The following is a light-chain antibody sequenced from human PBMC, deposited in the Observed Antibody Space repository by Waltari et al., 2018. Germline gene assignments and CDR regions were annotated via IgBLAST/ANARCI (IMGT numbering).Light chain of an antibody. J-gene: IGKJ4*01. Sequence: DIQLTQSPSFLSASVADRVTIPCRASQGISSYLTWFQQKPGKAPKPLIYAASTLQSGVPSRFSGSGSGTEFTLTISSLQPEDFATYYCHQVNTYPLTFGGGTKVEIK. CDR1: QGISSY. CDR3: HQVNTYPLT. V-gene: IGKV1-9*01. CDR2: AAS.